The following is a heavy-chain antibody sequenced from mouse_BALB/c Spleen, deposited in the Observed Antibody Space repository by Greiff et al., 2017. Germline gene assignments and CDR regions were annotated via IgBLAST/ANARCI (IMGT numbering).Heavy chain of an antibody. J-gene: IGHJ2*01. D-gene: IGHD2-2*01. CDR3: AKGLAWFAY. Sequence: VQLQQSGAELARPGASVKLSCKASGYTFTSYWMQWVKQRPGQGLEWIGAIYPGDGDTRYTQKFKGKATLTADKSSSTAYMQLSSLASEDSAVYYCAKGLAWFAYWGQGTTLTVSS. CDR2: IYPGDGDT. CDR1: GYTFTSYW. V-gene: IGHV1-87*01.